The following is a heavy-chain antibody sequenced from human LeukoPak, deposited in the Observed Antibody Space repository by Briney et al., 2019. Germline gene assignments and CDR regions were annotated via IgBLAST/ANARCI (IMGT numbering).Heavy chain of an antibody. V-gene: IGHV3-30*03. Sequence: PGGSLRLSCAASGFTFSSYGMHWVRQAPGKGLEWVAVISYDGSNKYYADSVKGRFTISRDNSKNTLYLQMNSLRAEDTAVSYCALSSSWYGGIFDYWGQGTLVTVSS. CDR2: ISYDGSNK. D-gene: IGHD6-13*01. CDR3: ALSSSWYGGIFDY. CDR1: GFTFSSYG. J-gene: IGHJ4*02.